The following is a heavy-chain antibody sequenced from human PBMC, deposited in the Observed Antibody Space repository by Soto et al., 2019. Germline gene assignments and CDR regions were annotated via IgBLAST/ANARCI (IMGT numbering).Heavy chain of an antibody. CDR3: ARAFGSTMPSLF. J-gene: IGHJ4*02. D-gene: IGHD2-2*01. V-gene: IGHV4-59*01. CDR2: IYYSGST. CDR1: GGYINSYY. Sequence: SESMSLTXAVSGGYINSYYWTWTRQPPGKGLEWIGYIYYSGSTNYNPSLKSRVTMSIDTSKNQFSLKLSSVTAADTAVYYCARAFGSTMPSLFWGQGTLVTVSS.